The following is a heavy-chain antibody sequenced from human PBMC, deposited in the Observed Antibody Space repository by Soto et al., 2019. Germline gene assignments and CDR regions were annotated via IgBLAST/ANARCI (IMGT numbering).Heavy chain of an antibody. CDR3: ARYSGKYQGPIDY. Sequence: PXGSLRLSCAASGVTFSHYGIHWVRQAPGKGLEWLAVISYDGSNKHYADSVKGRFTVSRDNSKNTLYLQMNSLRAEDTAVYFCARYSGKYQGPIDYWGQGTLVTVSS. J-gene: IGHJ4*02. D-gene: IGHD1-26*01. CDR2: ISYDGSNK. V-gene: IGHV3-30*03. CDR1: GVTFSHYG.